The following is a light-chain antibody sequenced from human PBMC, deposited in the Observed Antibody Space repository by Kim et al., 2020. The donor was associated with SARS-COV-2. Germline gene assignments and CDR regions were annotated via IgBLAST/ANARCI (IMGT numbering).Light chain of an antibody. Sequence: EIVLTQSPGTLSLSPGESATLSCRASQSVSSTSLAWYQRKPGQAPRLLIYGASSRATGIPGRFSGRGSGTDFTLTISRLEPEDFAVYYCQQYGSSPQYTFGQGTKLEI. CDR1: QSVSSTS. V-gene: IGKV3-20*01. CDR2: GAS. J-gene: IGKJ2*01. CDR3: QQYGSSPQYT.